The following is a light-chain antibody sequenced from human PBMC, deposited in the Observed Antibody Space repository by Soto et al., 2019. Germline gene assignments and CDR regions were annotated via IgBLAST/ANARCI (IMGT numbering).Light chain of an antibody. CDR1: SIDVGGYNY. CDR3: CSYAGSYTHYV. CDR2: DVS. J-gene: IGLJ1*01. V-gene: IGLV2-11*01. Sequence: QSALTQPRSVSGSPGQSVTISCTGTSIDVGGYNYVSWYQQHPGKAPKLMIYDVSKRPSGVPDRFSGSKSGNTASLTISGLQAEDEADYYCCSYAGSYTHYVFGTGTKLT.